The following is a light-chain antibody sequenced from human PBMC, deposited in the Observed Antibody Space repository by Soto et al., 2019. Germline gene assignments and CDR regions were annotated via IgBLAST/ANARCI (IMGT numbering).Light chain of an antibody. J-gene: IGKJ1*01. V-gene: IGKV3-20*01. Sequence: EIVLTQSPGTLSLSPGERATHSCRASQSISSTYLAWYRQKPGQAPRLLIYAASSRATGIPDRFSGSGSGTDFTLTISRLEPEDFAVYYCQQYYASSWTFGQGTRVEIK. CDR1: QSISSTY. CDR3: QQYYASSWT. CDR2: AAS.